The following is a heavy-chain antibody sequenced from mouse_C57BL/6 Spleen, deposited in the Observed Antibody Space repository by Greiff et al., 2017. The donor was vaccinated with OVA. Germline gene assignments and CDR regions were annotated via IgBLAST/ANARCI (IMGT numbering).Heavy chain of an antibody. D-gene: IGHD1-1*01. CDR1: GFSLTSYG. V-gene: IGHV2-2*01. CDR2: IWSGGST. Sequence: VQVVESGPGLVQPSQSLSITCTVSGFSLTSYGVHWVRQSPGKGLEWLGVIWSGGSTDYNAAFISRLSISKDNSKSQVFFKMNSLQADDTAIYYCARNNYYGSSYYFDYGGQGTTLTVSS. CDR3: ARNNYYGSSYYFDY. J-gene: IGHJ2*01.